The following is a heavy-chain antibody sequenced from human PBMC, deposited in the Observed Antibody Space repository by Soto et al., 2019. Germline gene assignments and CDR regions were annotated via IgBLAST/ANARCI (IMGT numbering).Heavy chain of an antibody. V-gene: IGHV1-2*04. CDR1: GYTFTGYY. J-gene: IGHJ3*02. CDR3: ARDQALDCSSTSCPSFDI. Sequence: QVQLVQSGAEVKKPGASVKVSCKASGYTFTGYYMHWVRQAPGQWLEWMGWINPNSGGTNYAQKFQGCVTMTRDTSISTAYMDLSRLRSDDTAVYYCARDQALDCSSTSCPSFDIWGQGTMVTVSS. D-gene: IGHD2-2*01. CDR2: INPNSGGT.